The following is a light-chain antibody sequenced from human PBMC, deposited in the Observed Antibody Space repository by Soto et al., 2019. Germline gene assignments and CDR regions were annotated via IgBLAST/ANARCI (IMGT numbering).Light chain of an antibody. V-gene: IGKV3-20*01. CDR1: QSVTSSH. Sequence: EIVLTQTPGTLSLSPGERATLSCRASQSVTSSHLAWYQQKPGQAPRLLIYGASTRATGIPDRFSGSGSDTDFSLTIRRLDPEDFAMYYCLLYFSPVQYTFGPGTKVQIK. J-gene: IGKJ2*01. CDR3: LLYFSPVQYT. CDR2: GAS.